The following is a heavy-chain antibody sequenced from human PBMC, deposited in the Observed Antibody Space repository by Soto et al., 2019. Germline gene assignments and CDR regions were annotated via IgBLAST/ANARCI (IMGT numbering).Heavy chain of an antibody. V-gene: IGHV3-23*01. CDR1: GFTFSSYA. CDR2: SSGSGGST. CDR3: AKDYDSSGYYPYNWFDP. J-gene: IGHJ5*02. Sequence: PGGSLRLSCAASGFTFSSYAMSWVRQAPGKGLEWVSASSGSGGSTYYADSVKGRFTISRDNSKNTLYLQMNSLRAEDTAVYYCAKDYDSSGYYPYNWFDPWGQGTLVTVSS. D-gene: IGHD3-22*01.